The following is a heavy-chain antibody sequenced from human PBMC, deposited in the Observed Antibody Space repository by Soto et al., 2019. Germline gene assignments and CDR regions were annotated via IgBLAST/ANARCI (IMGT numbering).Heavy chain of an antibody. CDR2: IIPILTTP. CDR1: GGTFSIYG. V-gene: IGHV1-69*13. Sequence: SVKVSFKASGGTFSIYGFSWVRQAPGQGPEWIGGIIPILTTPNYAQKFQGRVTIVADESTTTVYMELSSLKFEDTAVYYCATSVGIAPTGEDGMDVWGQGTSVTVSS. CDR3: ATSVGIAPTGEDGMDV. D-gene: IGHD2-8*02. J-gene: IGHJ6*02.